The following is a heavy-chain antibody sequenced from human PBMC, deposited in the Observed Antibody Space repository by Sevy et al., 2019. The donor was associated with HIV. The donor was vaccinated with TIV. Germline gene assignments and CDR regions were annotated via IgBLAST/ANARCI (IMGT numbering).Heavy chain of an antibody. D-gene: IGHD3-22*01. J-gene: IGHJ4*02. CDR2: IKQDMSEK. V-gene: IGHV3-7*01. Sequence: GESLKISCAASGFMFSSYWMTWVRQAPGKGLEWVANIKQDMSEKYYADSVKGRFTISRDNARNSLYLQMESLRAEDTAVYYCARAQQVTMLVVIGGLYFDFWGQGTLVTVSS. CDR3: ARAQQVTMLVVIGGLYFDF. CDR1: GFMFSSYW.